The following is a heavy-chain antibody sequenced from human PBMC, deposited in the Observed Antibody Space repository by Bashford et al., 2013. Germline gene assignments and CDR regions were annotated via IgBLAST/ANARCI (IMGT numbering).Heavy chain of an antibody. D-gene: IGHD5-24*01. Sequence: ASVKVSCKASGYRFSNYGIMWMRQSPGQGFEWIGWISGNTGNTDSAQKFQDRVTMTTDAKTNTAYMELRGLSSDDTAVYFCARENRLAKWLELGFYFDFWGQGTLVTVSS. J-gene: IGHJ4*02. V-gene: IGHV1-18*04. CDR3: ARENRLAKWLELGFYFDF. CDR1: GYRFSNYG. CDR2: ISGNTGNT.